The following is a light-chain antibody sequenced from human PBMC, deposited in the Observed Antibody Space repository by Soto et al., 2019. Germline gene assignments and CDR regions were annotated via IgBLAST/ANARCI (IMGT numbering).Light chain of an antibody. CDR2: GTS. CDR1: QSVPRSY. Sequence: EIVLTQSRGTLSLSPGERASLSCRASQSVPRSYLAWYQQKPGQAPRLLIYGTSSRATGIPDRFSGSGSGTDFTLTISRLEPEDFAVFYCQQYGSSITFGQGTRL. CDR3: QQYGSSIT. V-gene: IGKV3-20*01. J-gene: IGKJ5*01.